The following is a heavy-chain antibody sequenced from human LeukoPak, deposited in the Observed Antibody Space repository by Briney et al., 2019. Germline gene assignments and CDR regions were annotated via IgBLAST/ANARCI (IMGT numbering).Heavy chain of an antibody. CDR3: ASRESSAGPEVDY. CDR1: GFTFSSYW. CDR2: INSDGSST. J-gene: IGHJ4*02. Sequence: GGSLRLSCAASGFTFSSYWMHWVRQAPGKGLVWVSRINSDGSSTSYADSVKGRFTISRDNAKNTLYLQMNSLRAEDTAVYYCASRESSAGPEVDYWGQGTLVTVSS. D-gene: IGHD6-13*01. V-gene: IGHV3-74*01.